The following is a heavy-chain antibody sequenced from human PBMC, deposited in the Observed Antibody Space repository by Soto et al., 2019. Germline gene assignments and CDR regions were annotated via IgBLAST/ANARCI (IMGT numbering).Heavy chain of an antibody. CDR3: AGDKIVATQIGDYYYGIDV. CDR2: IYYSGST. J-gene: IGHJ6*02. CDR1: GGSISSGDYY. Sequence: PAETLSLTCTVSGGSISSGDYYWSWIRQPPGKGLEWIGYIYYSGSTYYNPSLKSRVTISVDTSKNQFSLKLSSVTAADTAVYYCAGDKIVATQIGDYYYGIDVWGQATTVTVSS. D-gene: IGHD5-12*01. V-gene: IGHV4-30-4*01.